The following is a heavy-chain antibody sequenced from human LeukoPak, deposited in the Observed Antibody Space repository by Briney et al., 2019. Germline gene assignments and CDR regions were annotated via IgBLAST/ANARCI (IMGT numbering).Heavy chain of an antibody. V-gene: IGHV3-53*01. CDR3: ARTNPVYGDYDY. Sequence: LAGGSLRLSCAASGFTFSSYEMSWVRQAPGKGLQWVSVIYPDGRTYYADSVKGRFTISRDISRNTLLLQMNSLRPDDTAVHYCARTNPVYGDYDYWGQGTLVTVSS. D-gene: IGHD4-17*01. CDR1: GFTFSSYE. CDR2: IYPDGRT. J-gene: IGHJ4*02.